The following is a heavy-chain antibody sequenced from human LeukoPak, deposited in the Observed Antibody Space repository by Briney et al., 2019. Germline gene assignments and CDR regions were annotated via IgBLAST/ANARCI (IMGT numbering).Heavy chain of an antibody. CDR2: IIPMSGTA. CDR1: GGTFSNHA. J-gene: IGHJ4*02. V-gene: IGHV1-69*13. D-gene: IGHD6-13*01. Sequence: SVTVSCKASGGTFSNHAISWVRQAPGQGLEWMGVIIPMSGTANYAQRFQGRVTITADESTSTVYMELSSLTSEDTAVYYCARWAGESSSWYPALFDYWGQGTLVTVSS. CDR3: ARWAGESSSWYPALFDY.